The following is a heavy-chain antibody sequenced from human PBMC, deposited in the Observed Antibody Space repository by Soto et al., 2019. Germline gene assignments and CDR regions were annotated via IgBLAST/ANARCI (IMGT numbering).Heavy chain of an antibody. J-gene: IGHJ5*02. Sequence: QVQLVESGGGVVQPGRSLRLSCAASGFTFSSYGMHWVRLTPGKGLEWVALVWNDGTNPYCADSVQGRFTISRDNSKNTLYLQMNRLSAEDTAVYYCARDNVASTNYFWFDPRGQGTLVTVSS. CDR2: VWNDGTNP. D-gene: IGHD1-7*01. V-gene: IGHV3-33*01. CDR1: GFTFSSYG. CDR3: ARDNVASTNYFWFDP.